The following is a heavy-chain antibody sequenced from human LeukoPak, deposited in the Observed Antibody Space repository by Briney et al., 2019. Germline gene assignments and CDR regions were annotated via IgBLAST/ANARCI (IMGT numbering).Heavy chain of an antibody. CDR1: GFTFSDSA. CDR2: ISFSGANS. CDR3: AKDTGQWPVRTFDY. Sequence: PGGSLRLSCAASGFTFSDSAMTCVRQAPGKGLDWVSLISFSGANSYYADSVKGRFTISRDNSKDTLYLQMNSLRAEDTALYYCAKDTGQWPVRTFDYWGQGTLVTVSS. V-gene: IGHV3-23*01. J-gene: IGHJ4*02. D-gene: IGHD6-19*01.